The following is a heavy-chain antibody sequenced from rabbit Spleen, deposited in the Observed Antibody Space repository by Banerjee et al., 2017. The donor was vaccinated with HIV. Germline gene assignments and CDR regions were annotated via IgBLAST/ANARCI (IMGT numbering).Heavy chain of an antibody. CDR2: IYAGSSGGT. J-gene: IGHJ4*01. Sequence: QSLEESGGDLVKPGASLTLTCTASGFSFSSGYDMCWVRQAPGKGLEWIACIYAGSSGGTTYASWAKGRFTISKTSSTTVTLQMTSLTAADTATYFCARDLASVVGWNFNLWGQGTLVTVS. V-gene: IGHV1S40*01. CDR1: GFSFSSGYD. D-gene: IGHD3-1*01. CDR3: ARDLASVVGWNFNL.